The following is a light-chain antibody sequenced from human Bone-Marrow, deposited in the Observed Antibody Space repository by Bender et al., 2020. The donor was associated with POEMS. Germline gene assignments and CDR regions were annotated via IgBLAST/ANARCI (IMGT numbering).Light chain of an antibody. J-gene: IGLJ2*01. CDR3: QAWDTSSVV. Sequence: SYGLTQPPSVSVSPGHTANITCSGDQLGDQYASSYQLKPGQSPVLVIYEDNKRPSGIPERFSGSNSGNIATLTISGTQALDEADYYCQAWDTSSVVFGGGTKLTVL. CDR1: QLGDQY. CDR2: EDN. V-gene: IGLV3-1*01.